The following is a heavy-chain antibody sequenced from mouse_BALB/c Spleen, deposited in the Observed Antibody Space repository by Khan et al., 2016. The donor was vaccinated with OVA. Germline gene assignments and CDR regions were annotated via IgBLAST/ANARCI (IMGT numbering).Heavy chain of an antibody. CDR3: TRPSYYVNPWFTY. J-gene: IGHJ3*01. CDR2: ISSTGSYT. CDR1: GFAFNSYD. D-gene: IGHD2-10*01. V-gene: IGHV5-9*02. Sequence: EVELVESGGGLVKPGGSLKLSCEASGFAFNSYDMSWVRQTPEKRLEWVATISSTGSYTYYPDSVKGRFTISRETARNTLYLQMSSLRSEDTALYYCTRPSYYVNPWFTYWGQGTLVTVSA.